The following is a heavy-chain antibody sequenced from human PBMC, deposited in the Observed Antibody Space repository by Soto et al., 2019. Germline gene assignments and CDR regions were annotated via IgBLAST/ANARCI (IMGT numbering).Heavy chain of an antibody. CDR3: ARWSAIVGGSEALDV. J-gene: IGHJ3*01. CDR1: GYTFINYG. Sequence: QVQLVQSGAEVKKPGASVRVYCKTSGYTFINYGITWVRQAPGQGLEWMGWLSAYNGDTSSSEKLQDRFTMTTDTSTTTVYMDLRSLTSDDTAVYYCARWSAIVGGSEALDVWGQGTMVIVSS. CDR2: LSAYNGDT. D-gene: IGHD1-26*01. V-gene: IGHV1-18*01.